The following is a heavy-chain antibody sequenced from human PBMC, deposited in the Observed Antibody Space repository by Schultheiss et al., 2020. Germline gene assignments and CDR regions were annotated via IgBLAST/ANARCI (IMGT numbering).Heavy chain of an antibody. D-gene: IGHD2/OR15-2a*01. CDR3: ARDGPWTTWDY. CDR2: ISYDGSNK. J-gene: IGHJ4*02. CDR1: GFTFSSYG. Sequence: GGSLRLSCAASGFTFSSYGMHWVRQAPGKGLEWVAVISYDGSNKYYVDSVKGRFTISRDNAKNSLYLQMNSLRAEDTAVYYCARDGPWTTWDYWGQGTLVTVSS. V-gene: IGHV3-30*03.